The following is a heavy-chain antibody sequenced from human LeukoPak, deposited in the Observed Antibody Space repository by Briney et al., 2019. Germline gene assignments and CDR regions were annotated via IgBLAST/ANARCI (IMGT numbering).Heavy chain of an antibody. J-gene: IGHJ4*02. CDR1: GYTFTSYY. CDR3: ARGTMNLDY. D-gene: IGHD3-22*01. Sequence: ASVKVSCKASGYTFTSYYMHWVRQAPGQGLEWMAWINPYSGDTKYSQRFQGRVTMTRDTSISTAYMELSRLRSDDTAVYYCARGTMNLDYWGQGTLVTVSS. CDR2: INPYSGDT. V-gene: IGHV1-2*02.